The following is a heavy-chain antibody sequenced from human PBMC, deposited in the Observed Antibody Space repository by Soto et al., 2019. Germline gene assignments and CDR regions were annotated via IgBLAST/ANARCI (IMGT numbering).Heavy chain of an antibody. D-gene: IGHD4-4*01. Sequence: QVRLVQSGAEVKKPGSSVTVSCKASGGTFNTYTFSWVRQAPGPGLEWMGSILPILGSLNYAQRFKGRLSITADYSTTTAYMELSSLTSQDTAMYYCTRIPRYSFPTTDPLDNWGQGTLVTVSS. V-gene: IGHV1-69*08. J-gene: IGHJ4*02. CDR2: ILPILGSL. CDR3: TRIPRYSFPTTDPLDN. CDR1: GGTFNTYT.